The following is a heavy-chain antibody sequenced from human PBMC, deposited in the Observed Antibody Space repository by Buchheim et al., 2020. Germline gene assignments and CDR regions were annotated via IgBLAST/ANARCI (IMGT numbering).Heavy chain of an antibody. D-gene: IGHD3-3*01. CDR3: TRDTRPFFY. V-gene: IGHV3-7*01. CDR1: GFTFRSYW. J-gene: IGHJ4*02. Sequence: EVQLVESGGGLVQPGGSLRLSCAASGFTFRSYWLSWVRQAPGRGLEWVATINPDGGEQWYVASVQGRFTISSDNAKNSLHLQVNSLRAEETAVYYCTRDTRPFFYWGQGAL. CDR2: INPDGGEQ.